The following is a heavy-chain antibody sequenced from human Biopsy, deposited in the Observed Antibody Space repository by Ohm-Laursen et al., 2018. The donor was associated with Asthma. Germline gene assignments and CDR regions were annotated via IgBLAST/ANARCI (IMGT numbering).Heavy chain of an antibody. CDR1: GYNFLSFA. J-gene: IGHJ3*01. Sequence: SSVKVSCKTSGYNFLSFAIHWVRQAPGQRLEWMGWVNTGNGDTKYSQKFQGRVTITRDTSASTAYMELRSLRSEDTATYYCARTYYDFLTGQVKDVFGVWGQGTMVTVSS. D-gene: IGHD3-9*01. V-gene: IGHV1-3*04. CDR3: ARTYYDFLTGQVKDVFGV. CDR2: VNTGNGDT.